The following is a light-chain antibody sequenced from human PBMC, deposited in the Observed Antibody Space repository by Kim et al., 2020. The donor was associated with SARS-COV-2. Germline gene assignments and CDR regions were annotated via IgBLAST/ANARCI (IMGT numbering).Light chain of an antibody. CDR1: KLGDKY. V-gene: IGLV3-1*01. CDR3: QAWDSSAGVV. CDR2: QDS. J-gene: IGLJ2*01. Sequence: VSPGQTASITCSGDKLGDKYACWYQQKPGQSPVLVIYQDSKRPSGIPERFSGSNSGNTATLTISGTQAMDEADYYCQAWDSSAGVVFGGGTQLTVL.